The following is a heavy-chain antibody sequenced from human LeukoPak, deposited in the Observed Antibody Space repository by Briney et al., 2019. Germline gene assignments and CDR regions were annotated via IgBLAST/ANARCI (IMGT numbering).Heavy chain of an antibody. J-gene: IGHJ4*02. V-gene: IGHV4-34*01. D-gene: IGHD3/OR15-3a*01. Sequence: KPSETLSLTCAVYGGSFSGYYWSWIRQPPGKGLEWIGEINHSGSTNYNPSLKSRVTISVDTSKNQFSLKLSSVTAADTAVYYCATPVVGLVPVDYWGQGTLVTVSS. CDR2: INHSGST. CDR3: ATPVVGLVPVDY. CDR1: GGSFSGYY.